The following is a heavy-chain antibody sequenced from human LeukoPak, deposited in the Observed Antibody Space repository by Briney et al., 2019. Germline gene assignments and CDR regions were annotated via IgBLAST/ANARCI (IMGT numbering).Heavy chain of an antibody. CDR1: GYTFTSYG. J-gene: IGHJ3*02. Sequence: ASVKVSCKASGYTFTSYGISWVRQAPGQGLEWMGIINPSGGSTNYAQKFQGRVTMTGNTSTSTVYMGLSNLRSEDTAVYFCAREIVVSNAYIWGQGTMVTVSS. CDR3: AREIVVSNAYI. D-gene: IGHD3-22*01. CDR2: INPSGGST. V-gene: IGHV1-46*01.